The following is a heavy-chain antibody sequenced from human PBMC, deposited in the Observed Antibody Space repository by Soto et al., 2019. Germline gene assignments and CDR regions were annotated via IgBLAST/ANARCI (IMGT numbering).Heavy chain of an antibody. D-gene: IGHD2-2*01. J-gene: IGHJ4*02. CDR1: GYSFTSYW. CDR3: ARRESSNSIFDY. CDR2: IYPGASES. Sequence: PGESLKISCKGSGYSFTSYWIGWVRQMPGKGLEWMGIIYPGASESRYSPSFQGQVTISADKSSSTASLQWTSLKASDTAMYYCARRESSNSIFDYWGQGTLVTVSS. V-gene: IGHV5-51*01.